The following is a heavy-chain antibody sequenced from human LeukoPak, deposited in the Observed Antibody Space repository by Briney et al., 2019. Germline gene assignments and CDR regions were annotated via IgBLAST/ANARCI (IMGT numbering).Heavy chain of an antibody. D-gene: IGHD3-9*01. J-gene: IGHJ4*02. CDR3: ARDEGLRYFDWLPLDY. CDR1: GFTFSNYW. V-gene: IGHV3-74*01. Sequence: GGSLRLSCAASGFTFSNYWMHWVRQAPGKGLVWVSRINTDGSSTSYADSVKGRFTISRDNAKNTLYLQMNSLRAEDTAVYYCARDEGLRYFDWLPLDYWGQGILVTVSS. CDR2: INTDGSST.